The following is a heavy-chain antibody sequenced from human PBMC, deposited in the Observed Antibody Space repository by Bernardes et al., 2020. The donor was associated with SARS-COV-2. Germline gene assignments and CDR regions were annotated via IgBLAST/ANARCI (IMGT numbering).Heavy chain of an antibody. CDR2: ISAYNGNT. D-gene: IGHD2-8*01. V-gene: IGHV1-18*01. Sequence: ASVKVSCKASGYTFTSYGISWVRQAPGQGLEWMGWISAYNGNTNYAQKLQGRVTMTTDTSTSTAYMELRSLRSDDTAVYYCAREDSPIVLMAYAGSHMDVLSHMDVWGQGTTVTVSS. CDR1: GYTFTSYG. J-gene: IGHJ6*02. CDR3: AREDSPIVLMAYAGSHMDVLSHMDV.